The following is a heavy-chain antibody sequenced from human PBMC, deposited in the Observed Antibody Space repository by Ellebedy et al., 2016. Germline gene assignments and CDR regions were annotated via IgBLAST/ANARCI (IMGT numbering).Heavy chain of an antibody. J-gene: IGHJ4*02. V-gene: IGHV3-74*01. D-gene: IGHD1-26*01. CDR2: INFAGGGT. Sequence: HTGGSLRLSCAASGFTFSSYWMYWVRQAPGKGLMFVSRINFAGGGTTYADSVRGRFTISRDNAKNTLYLQMNSLRGEDTAVYYCARVFMGDGSFDGETIDYWGRGSLVTVSS. CDR1: GFTFSSYW. CDR3: ARVFMGDGSFDGETIDY.